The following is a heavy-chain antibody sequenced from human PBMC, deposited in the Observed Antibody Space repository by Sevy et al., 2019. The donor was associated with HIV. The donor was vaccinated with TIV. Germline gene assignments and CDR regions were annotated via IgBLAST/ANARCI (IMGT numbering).Heavy chain of an antibody. CDR2: INPNSGGT. Sequence: ASVKVSCKASGYTFTDYYIHWVRQAPGQGLEWMGWINPNSGGTNYAQKFQGRVTMTRDTSISIAYMELSRLRSDDTAVYYRARTVYIRDFYFDYWGQGTLVTVSS. V-gene: IGHV1-2*02. D-gene: IGHD1-20*01. CDR1: GYTFTDYY. CDR3: ARTVYIRDFYFDY. J-gene: IGHJ4*02.